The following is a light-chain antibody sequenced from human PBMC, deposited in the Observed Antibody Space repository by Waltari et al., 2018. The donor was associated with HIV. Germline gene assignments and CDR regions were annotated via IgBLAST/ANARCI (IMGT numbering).Light chain of an antibody. Sequence: QSALTQPRSVSGSPGQSVTIPCPGPSGAVGISNYVSCYPQHPGKAPKGMIYDVSQRPSGVPDRFSGSKSGNTASLTISGLQAEDEADYYCCSYAGSYNWVFGGGTKLTVL. CDR3: CSYAGSYNWV. J-gene: IGLJ3*02. V-gene: IGLV2-11*01. CDR2: DVS. CDR1: SGAVGISNY.